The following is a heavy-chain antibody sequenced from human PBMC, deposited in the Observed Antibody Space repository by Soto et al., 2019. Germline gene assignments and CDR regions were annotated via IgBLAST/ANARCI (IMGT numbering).Heavy chain of an antibody. V-gene: IGHV3-30*04. Sequence: QVHLVESGGGVVQPGGSLRLSCATSGFSFSGYAMHWVRQTPGKGLEWVAVISYDGKEKYYADSAEGRFTISRESSGVTLYLQMSSLRVEDTAVYYCARGRGLAARPQHLDHWGQGTLVTVSS. D-gene: IGHD6-6*01. CDR3: ARGRGLAARPQHLDH. CDR1: GFSFSGYA. J-gene: IGHJ4*02. CDR2: ISYDGKEK.